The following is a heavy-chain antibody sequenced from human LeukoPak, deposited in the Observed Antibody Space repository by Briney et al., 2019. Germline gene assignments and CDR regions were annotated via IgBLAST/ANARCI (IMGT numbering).Heavy chain of an antibody. CDR2: RDPVDGET. J-gene: IGHJ5*02. Sequence: ASVKVSCNVSGYSLSDISIHWVRQAPGKGLELMGGRDPVDGETIYPQKFQGRVTMTADTSTDTAYMELSSLRSDDTAMYYCATVTFPFVRYYGGPWFDPWGQGTLVTVSS. CDR1: GYSLSDIS. V-gene: IGHV1-24*01. CDR3: ATVTFPFVRYYGGPWFDP. D-gene: IGHD2-21*01.